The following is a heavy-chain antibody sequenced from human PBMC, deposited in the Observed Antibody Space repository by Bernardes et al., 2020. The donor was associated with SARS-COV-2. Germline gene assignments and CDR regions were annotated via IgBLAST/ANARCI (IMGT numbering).Heavy chain of an antibody. Sequence: ASVKVSCKVSRYTLSDLSMHWVRQAPGKGLEWMGSFDPEDGEAIYAQKFLGRVTMTADTSTYTSYMELSSLRSDDTAFYYCTTSLSLIVVVYAFDIWGQGTTVIVSS. J-gene: IGHJ3*02. CDR2: FDPEDGEA. CDR1: RYTLSDLS. D-gene: IGHD3-22*01. V-gene: IGHV1-24*01. CDR3: TTSLSLIVVVYAFDI.